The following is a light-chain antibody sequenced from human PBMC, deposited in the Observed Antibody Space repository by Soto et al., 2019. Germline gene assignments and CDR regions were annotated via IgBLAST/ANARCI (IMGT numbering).Light chain of an antibody. CDR3: HQYGSSPYT. Sequence: VVLTQSPATLSLSPGERATLSCRVNQPVSANYLAWYQQKPGQAPRLLIYGASSRATGIPDRFRGSRSGTDFTLTISRLAPNDFAVFYCHQYGSSPYTFGPGTKVYIK. V-gene: IGKV3-20*01. CDR2: GAS. CDR1: QPVSANY. J-gene: IGKJ3*01.